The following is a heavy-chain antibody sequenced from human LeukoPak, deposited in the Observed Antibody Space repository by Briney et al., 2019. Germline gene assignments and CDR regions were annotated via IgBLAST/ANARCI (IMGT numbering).Heavy chain of an antibody. V-gene: IGHV3-30*18. D-gene: IGHD4-23*01. Sequence: PGGSLRLSCAASGFAFSNAWMSWVRQAPGKGLEWVAVISYDGSNKYYADSVKGRFTISRDNSKNTLYLQMNSLRAEDTAVYYCAKDAADYGGNSYIDYWGQGTLVTVSS. CDR3: AKDAADYGGNSYIDY. CDR2: ISYDGSNK. J-gene: IGHJ4*02. CDR1: GFAFSNAW.